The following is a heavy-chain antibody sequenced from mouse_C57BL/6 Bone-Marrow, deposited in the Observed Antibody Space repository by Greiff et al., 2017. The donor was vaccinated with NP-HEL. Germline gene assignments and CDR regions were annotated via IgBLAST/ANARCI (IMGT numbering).Heavy chain of an antibody. CDR3: ARSGITTVPDFDY. Sequence: QVQLQQPGAELVKPGASVKLSCKASGYTFTSYWMHWVKQRPGRGLEWIGRIGPNSGGTKYNEKFKSKATLTVDKPSSTAYMQLSSLTSEDSAVYYCARSGITTVPDFDYWGQGTTLTVSS. CDR1: GYTFTSYW. J-gene: IGHJ2*01. V-gene: IGHV1-72*01. CDR2: IGPNSGGT. D-gene: IGHD1-1*01.